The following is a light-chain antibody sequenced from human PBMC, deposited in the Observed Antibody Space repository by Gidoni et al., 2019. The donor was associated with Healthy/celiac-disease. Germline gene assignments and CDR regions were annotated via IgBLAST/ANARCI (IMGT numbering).Light chain of an antibody. Sequence: QSALTQPASVSGSPGQSITISCTGTSSDVGSYNLVSWYQQHPGKAPKLMIYEVSKRPSGVSNRFSGSKSGNTASLTISGLQAEDEADYYCCSYAGPGDVFGTGTKVTVL. J-gene: IGLJ1*01. CDR1: SSDVGSYNL. V-gene: IGLV2-23*02. CDR3: CSYAGPGDV. CDR2: EVS.